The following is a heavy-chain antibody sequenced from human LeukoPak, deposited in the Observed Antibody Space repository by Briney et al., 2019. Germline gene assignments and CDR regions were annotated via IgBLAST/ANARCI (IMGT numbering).Heavy chain of an antibody. CDR3: ARDPTYYYGSGSYCHFDY. D-gene: IGHD3-10*01. CDR2: ISSSSSTI. Sequence: GGSLRLSCTASGFTFSSAWVNWVRQAPGKGLEWVSYISSSSSTIYYADSVKGRFTISRDNAKNSLYLQMNSLRAEDTAVYYCARDPTYYYGSGSYCHFDYWGQGTLVTVSS. CDR1: GFTFSSAW. V-gene: IGHV3-48*04. J-gene: IGHJ4*02.